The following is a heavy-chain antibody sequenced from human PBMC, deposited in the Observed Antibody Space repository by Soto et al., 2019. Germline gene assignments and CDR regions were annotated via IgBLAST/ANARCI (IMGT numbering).Heavy chain of an antibody. V-gene: IGHV3-74*01. D-gene: IGHD1-1*01. J-gene: IGHJ4*02. CDR1: GFTFGKHW. CDR3: VRDNNWSLDY. CDR2: IKTDGSFT. Sequence: SLRLSCAASGFTFGKHWRHWVRQAPGKGLVWVSHIKTDGSFTRDADSLKGRFTISRDNARNTLYLQMNGLRAEDTAIYYCVRDNNWSLDYWGQGTLVTVSS.